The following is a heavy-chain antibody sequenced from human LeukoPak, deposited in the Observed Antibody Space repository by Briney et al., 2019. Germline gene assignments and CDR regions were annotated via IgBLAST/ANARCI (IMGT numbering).Heavy chain of an antibody. V-gene: IGHV3-48*03. Sequence: GGSLRLSCAASGFTFSGYEMNWVRQAPGKGLEWVSYITSSGRTTYYADSVKGRFTISRDNAKNSLYLQMNSLRAEDTAVYYCAGESIVAGDFALWGRGTLATVSS. CDR3: AGESIVAGDFAL. J-gene: IGHJ2*01. CDR1: GFTFSGYE. D-gene: IGHD5-12*01. CDR2: ITSSGRTT.